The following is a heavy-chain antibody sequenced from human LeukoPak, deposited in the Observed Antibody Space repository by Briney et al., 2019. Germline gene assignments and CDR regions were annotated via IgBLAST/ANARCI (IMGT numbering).Heavy chain of an antibody. CDR1: GFTFDDYA. CDR2: ISWDGGST. V-gene: IGHV3-43D*03. J-gene: IGHJ4*02. D-gene: IGHD6-19*01. Sequence: GGSLRLSCAASGFTFDDYAMHWVRQAPGKGLEWVSLISWDGGSTYYADSVKGRFTTSRDNSKNSLYLQMNSLRAEDTALYYCAKDMRDSSGSLDYWGQGTLVTVSS. CDR3: AKDMRDSSGSLDY.